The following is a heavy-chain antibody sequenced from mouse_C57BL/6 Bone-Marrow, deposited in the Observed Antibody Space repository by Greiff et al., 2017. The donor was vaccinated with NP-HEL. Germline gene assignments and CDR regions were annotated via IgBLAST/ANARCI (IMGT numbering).Heavy chain of an antibody. Sequence: EVQLQQSGAELVRPGASVKLSCTASGFNIKDDYMHWVKQRPEQGLEWIAWIDPENGDTEYASKFQGKATITADTSSNTAYLQLSSLTSEDTAVYYCTTNGNFDYWGQGTTLTVSS. D-gene: IGHD2-1*01. CDR1: GFNIKDDY. J-gene: IGHJ2*01. V-gene: IGHV14-4*01. CDR2: IDPENGDT. CDR3: TTNGNFDY.